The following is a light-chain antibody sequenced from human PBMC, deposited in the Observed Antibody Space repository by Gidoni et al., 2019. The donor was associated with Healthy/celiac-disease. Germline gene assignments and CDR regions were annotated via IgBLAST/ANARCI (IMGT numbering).Light chain of an antibody. CDR1: QSVSSN. CDR3: QQYNNWPPWT. V-gene: IGKV3-15*01. CDR2: GAS. J-gene: IGKJ1*01. Sequence: SAATLAVSPGERATLPCRASQSVSSNLAWYQQKPGQAPRLLIYGASTRATGIPARFSGSGSGTEFTLTISSLQSEDFAVYYCQQYNNWPPWTFGQGTKVEIK.